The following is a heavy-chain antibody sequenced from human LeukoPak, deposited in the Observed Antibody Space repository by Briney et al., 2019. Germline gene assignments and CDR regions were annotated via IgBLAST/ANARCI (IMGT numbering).Heavy chain of an antibody. V-gene: IGHV1-69*01. CDR1: GGTFSSYT. CDR2: IIPIFGTA. CDR3: AREAVTIFGVVIEGWGPWFDP. D-gene: IGHD3-3*01. J-gene: IGHJ5*02. Sequence: SVKVSCKASGGTFSSYTISWVRQAPGQGLEWMGGIIPIFGTANYAQKFQGRVTITADESTSTAYMELSSLRSEDTAVYYCAREAVTIFGVVIEGWGPWFDPWGQGTLVTVSS.